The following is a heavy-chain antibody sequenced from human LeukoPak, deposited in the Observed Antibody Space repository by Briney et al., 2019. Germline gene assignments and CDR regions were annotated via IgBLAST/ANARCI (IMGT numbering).Heavy chain of an antibody. CDR1: GGSISSSSYY. Sequence: SETLSLTCTVSGGSISSSSYYWGWIRQPPGKGLEWIGSIYYSGSTYYNPSLKSRVTISVDTSKNQFSLKLSSVTAADTAVYYCARLGTMVRGVIRYWGQGTLVTVSS. D-gene: IGHD3-10*01. V-gene: IGHV4-39*07. CDR3: ARLGTMVRGVIRY. CDR2: IYYSGST. J-gene: IGHJ4*02.